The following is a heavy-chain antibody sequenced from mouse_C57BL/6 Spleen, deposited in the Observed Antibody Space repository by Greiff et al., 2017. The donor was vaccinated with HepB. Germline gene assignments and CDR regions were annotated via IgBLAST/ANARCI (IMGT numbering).Heavy chain of an antibody. J-gene: IGHJ2*01. CDR1: GFNFSSYA. CDR2: ISDGGSYT. V-gene: IGHV5-4*01. Sequence: EVQLLESGGGLVKPGASLKLSCAASGFNFSSYAMSWVRQTPEQRLEWVATISDGGSYTYYPDNVKGRFTISRDNAKNNLYLQMSQLTSEDTAVYYCARDGNSLGPWDYWGQGTTVTVSS. D-gene: IGHD4-1*01. CDR3: ARDGNSLGPWDY.